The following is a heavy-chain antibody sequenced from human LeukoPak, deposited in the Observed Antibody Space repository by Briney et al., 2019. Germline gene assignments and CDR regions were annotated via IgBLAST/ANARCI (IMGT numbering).Heavy chain of an antibody. J-gene: IGHJ5*02. CDR1: GYTFSSYG. CDR3: ARDHPITIFGVVSRFDP. Sequence: ASVKVSCKASGYTFSSYGISWVRQAPGQGLEWMGWISAYNGNTNYAQKLQGRVTMTTDTSTSTAYMELWSLRSDDTAVYFCARDHPITIFGVVSRFDPWGQGTLDTVSS. V-gene: IGHV1-18*01. D-gene: IGHD3-3*01. CDR2: ISAYNGNT.